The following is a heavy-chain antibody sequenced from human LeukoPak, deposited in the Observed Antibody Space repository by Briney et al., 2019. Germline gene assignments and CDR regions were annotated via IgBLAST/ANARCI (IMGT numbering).Heavy chain of an antibody. Sequence: PSETLSLTCTVSGDSISSGDYYWSWIRQPPGKGLEWMGYIYYSGSTYYNPSLRSRVTMSVDTSKNQISLKLSSVTAADTAVYYCARAAGQAGESLSRVQFYYFDYWGQGTLVTVSS. CDR3: ARAAGQAGESLSRVQFYYFDY. CDR2: IYYSGST. D-gene: IGHD3-10*01. CDR1: GDSISSGDYY. J-gene: IGHJ4*02. V-gene: IGHV4-30-4*01.